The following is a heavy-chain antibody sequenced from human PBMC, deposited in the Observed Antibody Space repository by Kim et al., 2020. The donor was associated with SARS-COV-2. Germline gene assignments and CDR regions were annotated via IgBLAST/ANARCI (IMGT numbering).Heavy chain of an antibody. J-gene: IGHJ6*02. CDR3: ARGEGIATRSYYALGV. V-gene: IGHV1-69*13. CDR2: IVPVFGAA. D-gene: IGHD6-6*01. Sequence: SVKVSCKASGGTFSTYSVSWVRQAPGQGLEWLGGIVPVFGAANYAQKFQGRVSITADESTNTVHMDLSSLRSEDTAVYFCARGEGIATRSYYALGVWGQ. CDR1: GGTFSTYS.